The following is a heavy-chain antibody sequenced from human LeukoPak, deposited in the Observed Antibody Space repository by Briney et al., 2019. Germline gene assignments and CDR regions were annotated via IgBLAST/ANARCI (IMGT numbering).Heavy chain of an antibody. CDR3: ARGDEHFDY. V-gene: IGHV3-21*01. CDR1: GSIFSSYG. CDR2: ISGSSSFI. Sequence: GGSLRLSCAASGSIFSSYGMKWVRQASGKGLEWVSSISGSSSFIYDVDSVKGRFTISRDNAKNSLYLQMNSLGAEDTAVYYCARGDEHFDYWGQGTLVTVSS. J-gene: IGHJ4*02.